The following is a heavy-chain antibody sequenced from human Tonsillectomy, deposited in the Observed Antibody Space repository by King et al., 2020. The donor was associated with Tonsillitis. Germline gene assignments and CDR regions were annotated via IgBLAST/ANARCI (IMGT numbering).Heavy chain of an antibody. J-gene: IGHJ3*01. CDR1: GFNFNSFG. CDR3: ARVGHLYDGFDF. Sequence: VQLVESGGGLVKSGGSLRLSCAASGFNFNSFGMTWVRQAPGKGLEWVSSISASSNYKHFADSVKGRFTISRDSAKNSLYLQMNVLRAEDTAVYFCARVGHLYDGFDFWGQGTMVIVSS. CDR2: ISASSNYK. V-gene: IGHV3-21*01.